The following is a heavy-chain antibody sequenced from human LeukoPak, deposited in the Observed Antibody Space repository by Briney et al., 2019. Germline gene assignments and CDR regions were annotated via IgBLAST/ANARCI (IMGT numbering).Heavy chain of an antibody. CDR3: AREGSYSGSGSPPLDY. D-gene: IGHD3-10*01. J-gene: IGHJ4*02. CDR1: GGSFSAYY. Sequence: PSETLSLTCAVYGGSFSAYYWSRIRQSPGKGLEWIGEINHSGTTNYTPSLKSRVTMSVDSSKNQFSLKLSSATAADTAVYYCAREGSYSGSGSPPLDYWGQGTLVTVSS. CDR2: INHSGTT. V-gene: IGHV4-34*01.